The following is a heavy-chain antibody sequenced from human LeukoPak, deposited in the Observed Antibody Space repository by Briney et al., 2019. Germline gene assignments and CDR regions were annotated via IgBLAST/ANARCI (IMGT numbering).Heavy chain of an antibody. CDR3: ARGDYDFWSGYSTYYFDY. Sequence: ASVKVSCKASGYTFTRYDINWVRQATGQGLEWMGWMNPNSGNTGYAQKFQGRVTMTRNTSISTAYMELSSLRSEDTAVYYCARGDYDFWSGYSTYYFDYWGQGTLVTVSS. D-gene: IGHD3-3*01. J-gene: IGHJ4*02. CDR1: GYTFTRYD. CDR2: MNPNSGNT. V-gene: IGHV1-8*01.